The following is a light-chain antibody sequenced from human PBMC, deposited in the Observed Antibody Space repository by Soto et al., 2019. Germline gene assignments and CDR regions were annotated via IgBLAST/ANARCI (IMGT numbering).Light chain of an antibody. V-gene: IGKV3-11*01. CDR1: QSVSSF. Sequence: EIVLTQSPATLSLSPGERGTLSCRASQSVSSFLAWYQHKPGQAPRLVIYDAFNRATGIPPRFSGSGSGTDFTLTVSSLQVEDFATYYCQQTDTIPRTFGQGTKVDI. CDR3: QQTDTIPRT. CDR2: DAF. J-gene: IGKJ1*01.